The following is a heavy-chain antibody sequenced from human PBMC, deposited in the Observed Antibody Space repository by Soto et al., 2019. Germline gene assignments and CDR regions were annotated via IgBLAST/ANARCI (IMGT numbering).Heavy chain of an antibody. CDR1: GGSISSSSYY. J-gene: IGHJ4*02. D-gene: IGHD5-12*01. Sequence: SETLSLTCTVSGGSISSSSYYWGWIRQPPGKGLEWIGSIYYSGSTYYNPSLKSRVTISVDTSKNQFSLKLSSVAAADTAVYYCARRRSATISRVFDYWGQGTLVTVSS. CDR2: IYYSGST. V-gene: IGHV4-39*01. CDR3: ARRRSATISRVFDY.